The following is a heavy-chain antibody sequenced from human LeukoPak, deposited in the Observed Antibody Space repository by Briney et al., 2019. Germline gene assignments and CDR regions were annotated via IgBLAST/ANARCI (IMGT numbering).Heavy chain of an antibody. CDR3: ASYTVTTPYYFDY. V-gene: IGHV4-34*01. CDR1: GGSFSGYY. J-gene: IGHJ4*02. CDR2: TNHSGST. D-gene: IGHD4-17*01. Sequence: SETLSLTCAVYGGSFSGYYWSWIRQPPGKGLEWIGETNHSGSTNYNPSLKSRVTISVDTSKNQFSLKLSSVTAADTAVYYCASYTVTTPYYFDYWGQGTLVTVSS.